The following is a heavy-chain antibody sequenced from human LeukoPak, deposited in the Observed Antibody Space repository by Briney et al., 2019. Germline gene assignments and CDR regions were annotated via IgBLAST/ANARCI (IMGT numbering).Heavy chain of an antibody. Sequence: GRSLRLSCAASGFTFSSYGMHWVRQAPGKGLEWVAVISYDGSNKYYADSVKGRFTISRDNSKNTLYLQMNSLRAEDTAVYYCARAMHFDYWGQGTLVTVSS. CDR1: GFTFSSYG. V-gene: IGHV3-30*03. CDR2: ISYDGSNK. J-gene: IGHJ4*02. CDR3: ARAMHFDY.